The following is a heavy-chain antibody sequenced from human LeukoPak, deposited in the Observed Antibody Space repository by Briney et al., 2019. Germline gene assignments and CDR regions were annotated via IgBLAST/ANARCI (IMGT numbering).Heavy chain of an antibody. D-gene: IGHD6-19*01. CDR3: ARTLTPVADFDY. CDR2: INWNGGST. V-gene: IGHV3-20*04. J-gene: IGHJ4*02. Sequence: GGSLRLSCAASGXIFNDYGMTWVRQAPGKGLEWVSSINWNGGSTGYADSVKGRFTISRDNAKNSLFLQMNSLRAEDTALYYCARTLTPVADFDYWGQGTLVTVSS. CDR1: GXIFNDYG.